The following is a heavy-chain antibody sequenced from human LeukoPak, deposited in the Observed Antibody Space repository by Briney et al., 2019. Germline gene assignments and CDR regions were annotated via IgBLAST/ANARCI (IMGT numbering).Heavy chain of an antibody. Sequence: GGSLRLSCAASGFTFSSYSMNWVRQAPGKGLEWVSYISSSSTTIYYADSVKGRFTISRDNAKNSLYLQMNSLRAEDTAVYYCARALRYFDWLSTSPEYNWFDPWGQGTLVTVSS. J-gene: IGHJ5*02. CDR2: ISSSSTTI. D-gene: IGHD3-9*01. V-gene: IGHV3-48*01. CDR1: GFTFSSYS. CDR3: ARALRYFDWLSTSPEYNWFDP.